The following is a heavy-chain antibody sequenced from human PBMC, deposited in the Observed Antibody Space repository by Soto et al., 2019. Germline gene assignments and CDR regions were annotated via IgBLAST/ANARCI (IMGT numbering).Heavy chain of an antibody. CDR2: INTNSGGT. CDR1: GYTFTSYG. D-gene: IGHD6-19*01. V-gene: IGHV1-2*02. CDR3: ARVTGAVDGYFDY. J-gene: IGHJ4*02. Sequence: ASVKVSCKASGYTFTSYGISWVRPAPLQVLEWMVWINTNSGGTNYAQKFQGRVTMTRDTSISTAYMELIRLRSDNTAVYYCARVTGAVDGYFDYWGKGNLVTV.